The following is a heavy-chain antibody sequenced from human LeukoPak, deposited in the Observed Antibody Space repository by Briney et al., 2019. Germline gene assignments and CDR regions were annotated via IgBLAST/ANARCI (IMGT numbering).Heavy chain of an antibody. Sequence: ASVKVSCKASGYTFTSYGISWVRQAPGQGLEWMGWISAYNGNTNYAQKLQGRVTMTTDTSTSTAYMELRSLRSDDTAVYYCARDPDSHTGDGAEYFQHWGQGTLVTVSS. CDR2: ISAYNGNT. CDR1: GYTFTSYG. J-gene: IGHJ1*01. D-gene: IGHD5-24*01. V-gene: IGHV1-18*01. CDR3: ARDPDSHTGDGAEYFQH.